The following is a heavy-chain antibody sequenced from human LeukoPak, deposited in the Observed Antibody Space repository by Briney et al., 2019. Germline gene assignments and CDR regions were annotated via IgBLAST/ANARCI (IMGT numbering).Heavy chain of an antibody. J-gene: IGHJ4*02. CDR1: GFTFDDYA. CDR3: AKDRAYCGGDCYSTNTDY. CDR2: ISWNSGSI. D-gene: IGHD2-21*02. Sequence: PGRSLRLSCAASGFTFDDYAMHWVRQAPGKGLEWVSGISWNSGSIGYADSVKGRFTISRDNAKNSLYLQMNSLRAEDTAVYYCAKDRAYCGGDCYSTNTDYWGQGTLVTVSS. V-gene: IGHV3-9*01.